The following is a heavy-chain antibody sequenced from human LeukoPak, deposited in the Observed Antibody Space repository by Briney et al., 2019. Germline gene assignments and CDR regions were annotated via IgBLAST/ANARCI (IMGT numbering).Heavy chain of an antibody. CDR3: AADLQAFAFDI. CDR2: IYYSGST. Sequence: SETLSLTCTVSGGSISSGGYYWSWVRQHPGKGLEWIGYIYYSGSTFHNPSRKSRVTISVDTSKNQFSLKLNSVTAADPAVYYCAADLQAFAFDIWGQGTMVTVSS. CDR1: GGSISSGGYY. D-gene: IGHD3-3*02. V-gene: IGHV4-31*03. J-gene: IGHJ3*02.